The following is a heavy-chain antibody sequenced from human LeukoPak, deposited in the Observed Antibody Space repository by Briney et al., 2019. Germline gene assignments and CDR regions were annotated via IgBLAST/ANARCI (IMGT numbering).Heavy chain of an antibody. CDR1: GYTFTSYD. CDR3: ARAYTRDGYNLDY. Sequence: GASVKVSCKASGYTFTSYDINWVRQATGQGLEWMGWMNPNSGNTGYAQKFQGRVTMTRNTSISTAYMELSSLRSEDTAVYYCARAYTRDGYNLDYWGQGTLVTVSS. J-gene: IGHJ4*02. CDR2: MNPNSGNT. V-gene: IGHV1-8*01. D-gene: IGHD5-24*01.